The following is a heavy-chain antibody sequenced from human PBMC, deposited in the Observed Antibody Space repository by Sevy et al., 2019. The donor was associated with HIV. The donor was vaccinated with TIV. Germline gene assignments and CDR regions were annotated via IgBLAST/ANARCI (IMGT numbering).Heavy chain of an antibody. CDR1: GFTFSRYW. D-gene: IGHD2-2*01. V-gene: IGHV3-7*03. J-gene: IGHJ6*02. Sequence: GGSLRLSCAASGFTFSRYWMSWVRQAPGKGLEWVANIKVDGSEKYYVDSGKGRFTISRDNAKNSLYLQMNSLRAEDTAVYYCARDCSSTRCLWGMDVWGQGTTVTVSS. CDR2: IKVDGSEK. CDR3: ARDCSSTRCLWGMDV.